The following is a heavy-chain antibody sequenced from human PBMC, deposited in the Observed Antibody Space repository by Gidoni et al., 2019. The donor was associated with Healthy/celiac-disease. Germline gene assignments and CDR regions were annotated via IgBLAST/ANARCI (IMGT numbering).Heavy chain of an antibody. V-gene: IGHV3-30*18. CDR1: GFTFSSYG. J-gene: IGHJ4*02. CDR2: ISYDGSNK. CDR3: AKAGYSSSWYKKGGYFDY. Sequence: QVQLVESGGGVVQPGRSLRLSCAASGFTFSSYGMHWVRQAPGKGLEWVAVISYDGSNKYYADSVKGRFTISRDNSKNTLYLQMNSLRAEDTAVYYCAKAGYSSSWYKKGGYFDYWGQETLVTVSS. D-gene: IGHD6-13*01.